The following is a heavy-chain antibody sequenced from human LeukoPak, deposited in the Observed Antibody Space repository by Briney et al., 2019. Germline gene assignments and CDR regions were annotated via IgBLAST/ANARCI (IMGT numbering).Heavy chain of an antibody. V-gene: IGHV3-21*01. J-gene: IGHJ4*02. CDR2: ISRSSSYI. D-gene: IGHD3-10*01. CDR3: ARDQEGVIDY. Sequence: PGGSLRLSCAASGFTFSSCAMNWVRQAPGKGLEWVSSISRSSSYIDYADSVKGRFTISRDNAKNPLYLQMNSLRAEDTAVYYCARDQEGVIDYWGQGTLVTVSS. CDR1: GFTFSSCA.